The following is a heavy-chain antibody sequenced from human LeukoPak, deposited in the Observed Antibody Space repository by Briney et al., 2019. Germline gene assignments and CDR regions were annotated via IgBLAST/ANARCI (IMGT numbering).Heavy chain of an antibody. Sequence: SETLSLTCTVSGGSISSHYWSWLRQPPGKGLEWIGYIYYSGSTNYNPSLKSRVTISVDTSKNQFSLKLSSVTAADTAVYYCARLTVTSTDAFDIWGQGTMVTVSS. CDR3: ARLTVTSTDAFDI. D-gene: IGHD4-17*01. J-gene: IGHJ3*02. CDR2: IYYSGST. CDR1: GGSISSHY. V-gene: IGHV4-59*11.